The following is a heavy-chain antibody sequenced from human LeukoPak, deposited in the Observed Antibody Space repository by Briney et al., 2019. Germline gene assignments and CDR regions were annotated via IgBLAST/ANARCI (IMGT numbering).Heavy chain of an antibody. Sequence: SETLSLTRTVSGGSISSSSYYWGWIRQPPGKGLEWVGEINHSGSTNYNPSLKSRVTISVDTSKNQFSLKLSSVTAADTAVYYCARGLGGYYYYGMDVWGQGTTVTVSS. CDR2: INHSGST. D-gene: IGHD3-16*01. V-gene: IGHV4-39*07. CDR3: ARGLGGYYYYGMDV. CDR1: GGSISSSSYY. J-gene: IGHJ6*02.